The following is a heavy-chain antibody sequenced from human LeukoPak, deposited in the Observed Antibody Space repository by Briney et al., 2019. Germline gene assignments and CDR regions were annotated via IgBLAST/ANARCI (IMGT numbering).Heavy chain of an antibody. CDR3: AREGALPDAFDI. CDR2: ISSSSSYI. V-gene: IGHV3-21*01. Sequence: GSLRLSCAASGFTFSSYSMNWVRQAPGKGLEWVSSISSSSSYIYYADSVKGRFTISRDNAKNSLYLQMNSLRAEDTAVYYCAREGALPDAFDIWGQGTMVTVSS. J-gene: IGHJ3*02. D-gene: IGHD4/OR15-4a*01. CDR1: GFTFSSYS.